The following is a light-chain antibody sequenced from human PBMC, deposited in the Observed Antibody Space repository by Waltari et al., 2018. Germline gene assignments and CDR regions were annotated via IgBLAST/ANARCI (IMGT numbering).Light chain of an antibody. CDR3: YQHSSGYS. CDR1: QSVSSY. CDR2: GAS. V-gene: IGKV3-11*01. Sequence: VILTQSPATLSLSPGERATLSCRASQSVSSYLAWYQQKPGQAPRLLIYGASSRATGIPDRFSGSGSGTDFTLTISSLESEDVGVYHCYQHSSGYSFGQGTKLEIK. J-gene: IGKJ2*03.